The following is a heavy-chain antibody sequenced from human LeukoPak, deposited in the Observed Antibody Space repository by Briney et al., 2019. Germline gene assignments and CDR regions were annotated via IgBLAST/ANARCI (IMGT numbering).Heavy chain of an antibody. D-gene: IGHD3-22*01. J-gene: IGHJ5*02. CDR1: GYSISSGYY. V-gene: IGHV4-38-2*02. CDR2: IHHSGST. Sequence: SETLSLTCTVSGYSISSGYYWGWVQQPPGKGLEWIGTIHHSGSTYYSPSLRSRVTTSVDTSKNQFSLSLSSVTAAVTAVYYCARSYYDSRGRFYPWGQGTLVTVSS. CDR3: ARSYYDSRGRFYP.